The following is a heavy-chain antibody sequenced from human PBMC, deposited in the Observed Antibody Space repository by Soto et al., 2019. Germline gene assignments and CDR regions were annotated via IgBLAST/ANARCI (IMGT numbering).Heavy chain of an antibody. CDR1: GFTFISYA. V-gene: IGHV3-23*01. Sequence: GGSLRLSCAASGFTFISYAMSWVRQAPGKGLEWVSAISSSGGSTYYADSVKGRFTISRDNSKNTLYLQMNSLRAEDTAVYYCANILRTDYGDSTFDYWGQGTLVTVSS. D-gene: IGHD4-17*01. CDR2: ISSSGGST. J-gene: IGHJ4*02. CDR3: ANILRTDYGDSTFDY.